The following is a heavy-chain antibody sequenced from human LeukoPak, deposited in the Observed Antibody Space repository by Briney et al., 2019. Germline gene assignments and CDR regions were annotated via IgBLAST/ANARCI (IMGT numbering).Heavy chain of an antibody. CDR2: IYYSGNT. Sequence: SETLSLTCTVSGVSISSSNSYWGWIRQPPGKGLEWIGSIYYSGNTYYNASLKSQVSISIDTSKNQFSLRLTSVTAADTAVYYCARAKSVGLRVSSDYWGQGTLVTVSS. V-gene: IGHV4-39*01. CDR3: ARAKSVGLRVSSDY. D-gene: IGHD2-2*01. CDR1: GVSISSSNSY. J-gene: IGHJ4*02.